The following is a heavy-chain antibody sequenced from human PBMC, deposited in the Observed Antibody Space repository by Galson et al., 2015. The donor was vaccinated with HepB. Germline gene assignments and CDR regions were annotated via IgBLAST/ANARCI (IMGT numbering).Heavy chain of an antibody. CDR3: ARDRSAEWELREFDY. J-gene: IGHJ4*02. D-gene: IGHD1-26*01. V-gene: IGHV4-61*02. CDR2: IYTSGST. CDR1: GGSISSGSYY. Sequence: QVQLQESGPGLVKPSQTLSLTCTVSGGSISSGSYYWSWIRQPAGKGLEWIGRIYTSGSTNYNPSLKSRVTMSVDTSKNQFSLKLSSVTAADTAVYYCARDRSAEWELREFDYWGQGTLVTVSS.